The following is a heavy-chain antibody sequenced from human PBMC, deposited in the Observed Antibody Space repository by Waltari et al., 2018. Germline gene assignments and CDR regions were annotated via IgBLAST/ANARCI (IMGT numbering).Heavy chain of an antibody. D-gene: IGHD2-21*02. CDR3: ARDSPLAYCGGDCYSYYYYGMDV. CDR2: IYTSGST. V-gene: IGHV4-61*02. Sequence: QVQLQESGPGLVKPSQTLSLTCTVSGGSISSGSYYWSWIRQPAGKGLEWIGRIYTSGSTNYNPSLKSRVTISVDTSKNQFSLKLSSVTAADTAVYYCARDSPLAYCGGDCYSYYYYGMDVWGQGP. CDR1: GGSISSGSYY. J-gene: IGHJ6*02.